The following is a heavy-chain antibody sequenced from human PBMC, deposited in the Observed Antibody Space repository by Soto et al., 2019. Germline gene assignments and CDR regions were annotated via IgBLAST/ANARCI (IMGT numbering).Heavy chain of an antibody. Sequence: GGSLRLSCAASGFTFSSYSMNWVRQAPGKGLEWVSSISSSSSYIYYADSVKGRFTISRDNAKNSLYLQMNSLRAEDTAVYYCARDSAEGIVVVPAAMGNCFAPWGLGTLVTVSS. CDR1: GFTFSSYS. CDR3: ARDSAEGIVVVPAAMGNCFAP. D-gene: IGHD2-2*01. V-gene: IGHV3-21*01. J-gene: IGHJ5*02. CDR2: ISSSSSYI.